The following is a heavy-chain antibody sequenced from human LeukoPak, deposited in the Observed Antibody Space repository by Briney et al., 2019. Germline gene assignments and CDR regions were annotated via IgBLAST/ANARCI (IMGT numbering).Heavy chain of an antibody. J-gene: IGHJ4*02. V-gene: IGHV4-4*02. CDR3: ARCAADRGAFDY. CDR2: IYHSGST. CDR1: GGSISSSNW. D-gene: IGHD3-10*01. Sequence: SETLSLTCAASGGSISSSNWWSWVRQPPGKGLEWIGEIYHSGSTNYNPSLKSRVTISVDKSRNQFSLKLSSVTAADTAVYYCARCAADRGAFDYWGQGTLVTVSS.